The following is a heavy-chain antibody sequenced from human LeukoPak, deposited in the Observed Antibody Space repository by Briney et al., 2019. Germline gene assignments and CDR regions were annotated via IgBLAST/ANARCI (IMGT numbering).Heavy chain of an antibody. CDR3: ARDLSGSGYDH. D-gene: IGHD3-10*01. J-gene: IGHJ4*02. CDR2: INLHRCAT. Sequence: ASVKVSCTASGYTFTDLFIHWVRQAPGQGPEGMGWINLHRCATDYAQKFRGRFTITRDTSISLVGMELSRMKSNDTAVYYCARDLSGSGYDHWGQGTLVTVSS. V-gene: IGHV1-2*02. CDR1: GYTFTDLF.